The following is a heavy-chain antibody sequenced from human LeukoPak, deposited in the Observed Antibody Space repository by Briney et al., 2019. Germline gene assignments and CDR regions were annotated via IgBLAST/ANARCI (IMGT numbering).Heavy chain of an antibody. D-gene: IGHD3-22*01. CDR1: GFTFSSYS. Sequence: PGGSLRLSCAASGFTFSSYSMNWVRQAPGKGLEWVSSISSSSSYIYYADSVKGRFTISRDNAKNSLYLQMNSLRAEDTAVYYCARDPHYYDSYFDYWGQGTLVTVSS. V-gene: IGHV3-21*01. CDR2: ISSSSSYI. J-gene: IGHJ4*02. CDR3: ARDPHYYDSYFDY.